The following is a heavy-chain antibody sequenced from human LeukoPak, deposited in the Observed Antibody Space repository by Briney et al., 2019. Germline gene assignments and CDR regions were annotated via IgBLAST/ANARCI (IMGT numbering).Heavy chain of an antibody. J-gene: IGHJ4*02. V-gene: IGHV3-7*01. CDR1: GFTFSTYW. Sequence: TGGSLRLSCAASGFTFSTYWMSWVRQAPGKGLEWVANIQQDGSEKYYVDSVKGRFTISRDNAKTSLYLQMNSLRAEDTAVYYCARDKIVGATHFDYWGQGTLVTVSS. CDR3: ARDKIVGATHFDY. D-gene: IGHD1-26*01. CDR2: IQQDGSEK.